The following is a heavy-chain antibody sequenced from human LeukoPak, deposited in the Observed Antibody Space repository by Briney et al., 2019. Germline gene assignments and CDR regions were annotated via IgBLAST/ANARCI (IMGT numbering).Heavy chain of an antibody. CDR1: GGSVSSGSYY. Sequence: SETLSLTCTVSGGSVSSGSYYWSWIRQPPGKGLEWIGYIYYSGSTNYNPSLKSRVTISVDTSKNQFSLKLSSVTAADTAVYYCARGGGIAAAGKNFDYWGQGTLVTVSS. V-gene: IGHV4-61*01. J-gene: IGHJ4*02. D-gene: IGHD6-13*01. CDR3: ARGGGIAAAGKNFDY. CDR2: IYYSGST.